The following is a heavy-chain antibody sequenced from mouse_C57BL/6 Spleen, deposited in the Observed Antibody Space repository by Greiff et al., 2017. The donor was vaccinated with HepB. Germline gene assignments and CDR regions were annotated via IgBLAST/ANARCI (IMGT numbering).Heavy chain of an antibody. CDR3: ARGDYDSFAY. V-gene: IGHV5-17*01. CDR2: ISRGSSTI. CDR1: GFTFSDYG. Sequence: DVQLVESGGGLVKPGGSLKLSCAASGFTFSDYGMHWVRQAPEKGLEWVAYISRGSSTIYYADTVKGRFTISRDNAKNTLFLQMTSLRSEDTAMYYCARGDYDSFAYWGQGTLVTVSA. J-gene: IGHJ3*01. D-gene: IGHD2-4*01.